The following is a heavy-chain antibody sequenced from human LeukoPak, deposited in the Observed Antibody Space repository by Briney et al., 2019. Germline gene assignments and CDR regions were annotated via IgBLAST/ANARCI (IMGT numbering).Heavy chain of an antibody. J-gene: IGHJ2*01. CDR1: GGTFSSYA. V-gene: IGHV1-69*13. CDR3: ASLNSSSWYYWYFDL. Sequence: SVKVSCKASGGTFSSYAISWVRQAPGQGLEWMGGIIPIFGTANYAQKFQGRVTITADESTSTAYMELSSLRSEDTAVYYCASLNSSSWYYWYFDLWGRGTLVTVSS. D-gene: IGHD6-13*01. CDR2: IIPIFGTA.